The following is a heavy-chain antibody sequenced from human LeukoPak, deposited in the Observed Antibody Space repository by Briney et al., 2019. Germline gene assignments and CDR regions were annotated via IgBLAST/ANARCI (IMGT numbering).Heavy chain of an antibody. CDR1: GFIFNTYS. CDR2: INWEGDKT. CDR3: AKDALIAPRT. Sequence: GGSLRLSCAASGFIFNTYSLHWVRQAPGKGLEWVSLINWEGDKTYYADSVEGRFTISRDNSKNTLYLQMNSLRAEDTAVYYCAKDALIAPRTWGQGTLVTVSS. V-gene: IGHV3-43*01. D-gene: IGHD1-14*01. J-gene: IGHJ5*02.